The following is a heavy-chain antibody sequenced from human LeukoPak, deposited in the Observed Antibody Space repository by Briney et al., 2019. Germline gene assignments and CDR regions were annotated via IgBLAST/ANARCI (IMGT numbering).Heavy chain of an antibody. CDR2: IYYSGST. CDR1: GYSFDSGYY. CDR3: ARLYCISTSCYTIDY. V-gene: IGHV4-38-2*02. Sequence: PSETMSLTCTVSGYSFDSGYYWGWIRPPPGKGLEWIANIYYSGSTPYNPSLKSRVTVSIDTSKNMFSLKLYSVSAADTALYYCARLYCISTSCYTIDYWAREPWSPSPQ. J-gene: IGHJ4*02. D-gene: IGHD2-2*02.